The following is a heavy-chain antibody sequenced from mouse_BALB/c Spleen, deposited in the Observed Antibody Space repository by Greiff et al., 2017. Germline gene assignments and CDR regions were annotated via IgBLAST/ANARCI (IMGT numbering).Heavy chain of an antibody. CDR2: IYPGDGDT. CDR3: AHYEGRN. CDR1: GYTFTSYW. Sequence: VQRVESGAELARPGASVKLSCKASGYTFTSYWMQWVKQRPGQGLEWIGAIYPGDGDTRYTQKFKGKATLTADKSSSTAYMQLSSLASEDSAVYYCAHYEGRNWGQGTLVTVSA. D-gene: IGHD2-4*01. J-gene: IGHJ3*01. V-gene: IGHV1-87*01.